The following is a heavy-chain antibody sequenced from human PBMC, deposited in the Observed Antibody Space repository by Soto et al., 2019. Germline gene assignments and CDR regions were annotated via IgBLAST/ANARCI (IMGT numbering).Heavy chain of an antibody. CDR1: GFTFGDSY. CDR3: ARDPAITGTLFDP. CDR2: ISSSSTYI. V-gene: IGHV3-11*06. Sequence: PGGSLRLSCEASGFTFGDSYMAWIRQAPGEGLEWISYISSSSTYIKYADSVKGRFTISRDNAKNSLYLQMTNLRVGDAAVYYCARDPAITGTLFDPRRQGTLVTVSS. J-gene: IGHJ5*02. D-gene: IGHD1-20*01.